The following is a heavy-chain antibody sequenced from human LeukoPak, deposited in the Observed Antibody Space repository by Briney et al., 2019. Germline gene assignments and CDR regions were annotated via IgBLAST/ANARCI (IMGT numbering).Heavy chain of an antibody. CDR2: IKQDGSEK. Sequence: GGSLRLSCAASGFTFSSYWMTWVRQAPGKGLEWVANIKQDGSEKYYVDSVKGRFTISRDNAKNSLYLQMNSLRVEDTAVYYCARIAAAGDFDYWGQGTLVTVSS. J-gene: IGHJ4*02. CDR3: ARIAAAGDFDY. V-gene: IGHV3-7*01. D-gene: IGHD6-13*01. CDR1: GFTFSSYW.